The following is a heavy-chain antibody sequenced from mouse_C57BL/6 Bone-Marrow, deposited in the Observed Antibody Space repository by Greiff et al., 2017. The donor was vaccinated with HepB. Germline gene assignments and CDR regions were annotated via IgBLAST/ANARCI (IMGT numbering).Heavy chain of an antibody. CDR3: ARLIYYYGSSSSY. D-gene: IGHD1-1*01. V-gene: IGHV14-3*01. CDR1: GFNIQNTY. Sequence: LQQSVAELVRPGASVKLSCTASGFNIQNTYMHWVKQRPEQGLEWIGRIDPANGNTKYAPKFQGKATITADTSSNTAYLQLSSLTSEDTAIYYCARLIYYYGSSSSYWGQGTTLTVSS. J-gene: IGHJ2*01. CDR2: IDPANGNT.